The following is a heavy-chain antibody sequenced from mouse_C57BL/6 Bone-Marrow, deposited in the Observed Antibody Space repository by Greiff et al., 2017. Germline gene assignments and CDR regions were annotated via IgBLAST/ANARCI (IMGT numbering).Heavy chain of an antibody. D-gene: IGHD2-4*01. CDR3: TTLCYDYGAY. J-gene: IGHJ3*01. Sequence: VQLQQSGAELVRPGASVKLSCTASGFNIKDDYMHWVKQRPEQGLEWIGWIDPENGDTEYASKFQGKATITADTSSNTAYLQLSSLTSEDTTVYYCTTLCYDYGAYWGQGTLVTVSA. V-gene: IGHV14-4*01. CDR2: IDPENGDT. CDR1: GFNIKDDY.